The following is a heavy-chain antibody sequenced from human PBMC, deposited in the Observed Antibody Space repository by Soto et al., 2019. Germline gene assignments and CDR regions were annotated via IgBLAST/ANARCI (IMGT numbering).Heavy chain of an antibody. Sequence: QLQLQESGSGLVKPSQTLSLTCAVSGGSISSGGYSWSWIRQPPGKGLEWIGYIYHSGSTYYNPSLKSRVTISVDRSKNQFSLKLSSVTAADTAVYYCARVITMVRGVIFGAFDIWGQGTMVTVSS. D-gene: IGHD3-10*01. CDR3: ARVITMVRGVIFGAFDI. J-gene: IGHJ3*02. CDR1: GGSISSGGYS. CDR2: IYHSGST. V-gene: IGHV4-30-2*01.